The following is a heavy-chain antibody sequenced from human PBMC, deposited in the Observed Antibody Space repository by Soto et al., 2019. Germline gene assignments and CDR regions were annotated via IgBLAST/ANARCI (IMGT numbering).Heavy chain of an antibody. CDR2: XNSVNXHT. CDR1: GYSFSTHA. D-gene: IGHD3-16*01. J-gene: IGHJ4*02. Sequence: GXSVQXSCKASGYSFSTHARHWVGQAPGQGLEWVGWXNSVNXHTIYSEKFQXXVTITSDXXXTKDYMELSSLTSEDKAAYYCPRNILGGTPDYWGQGTLVTVSS. CDR3: PRNILGGTPDY. V-gene: IGHV1-3*01.